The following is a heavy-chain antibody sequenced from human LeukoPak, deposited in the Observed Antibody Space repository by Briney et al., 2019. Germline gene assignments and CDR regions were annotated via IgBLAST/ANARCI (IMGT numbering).Heavy chain of an antibody. V-gene: IGHV5-10-1*01. J-gene: IGHJ4*02. CDR2: IGPSDSYT. D-gene: IGHD6-13*01. Sequence: GESRRISCKGSGYSFTSYWISWVRQMPGKGLEWMGRIGPSDSYTNYSPSFQGHVTISADKYISTAYLQWSSLKASDTAMYYCARPYSSSWYEVSAFDYWGQGTVVTVSS. CDR3: ARPYSSSWYEVSAFDY. CDR1: GYSFTSYW.